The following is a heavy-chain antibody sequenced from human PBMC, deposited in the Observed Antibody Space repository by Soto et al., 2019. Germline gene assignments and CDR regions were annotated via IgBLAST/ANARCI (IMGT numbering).Heavy chain of an antibody. V-gene: IGHV1-2*02. J-gene: IGHJ4*02. Sequence: AAVKVSCKASGYTFTDYQMHWVRQAPGQGLEWMGWINPNSGGTSYAQKFQGRVTMTRDTSITTAYMELSRLTSDDRAIYYGAREWGGNIAYYSSDHWGQGTLVTVSS. CDR3: AREWGGNIAYYSSDH. CDR2: INPNSGGT. CDR1: GYTFTDYQ. D-gene: IGHD3-16*01.